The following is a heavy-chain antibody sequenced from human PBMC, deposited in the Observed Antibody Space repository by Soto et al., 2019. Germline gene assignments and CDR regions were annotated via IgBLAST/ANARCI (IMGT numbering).Heavy chain of an antibody. V-gene: IGHV4-31*03. D-gene: IGHD3-10*01. CDR3: ARQITMARGIHC. J-gene: IGHJ4*02. CDR2: VYFNENT. CDR1: GGSISSVGYY. Sequence: PSETLSLTCSISGGSISSVGYYWIWVRQRPGKGLEWIGYVYFNENTYYNPSLKSRVTISVGTSKSQFSLRLSSVTAADAAVYYGARQITMARGIHCWGTGIEATVSS.